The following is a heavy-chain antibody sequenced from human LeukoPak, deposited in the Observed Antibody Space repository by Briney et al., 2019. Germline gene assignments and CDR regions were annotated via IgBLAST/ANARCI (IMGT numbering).Heavy chain of an antibody. V-gene: IGHV1-24*01. J-gene: IGHJ3*02. CDR1: GYTLTELS. D-gene: IGHD3-22*01. Sequence: ASVKVSCKVSGYTLTELSMHWVRQAPGKGLEWMGGFDPGDGETIYAQKFQGRVTMTRNTSISTAYMELSSLRSEDTAVYYCARGHYYDSSGYYYGDAFDIWGQGTMVTVSS. CDR2: FDPGDGET. CDR3: ARGHYYDSSGYYYGDAFDI.